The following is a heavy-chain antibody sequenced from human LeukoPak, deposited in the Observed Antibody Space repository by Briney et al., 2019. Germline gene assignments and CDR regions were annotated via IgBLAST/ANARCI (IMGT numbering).Heavy chain of an antibody. CDR3: AKGHSSSWSPLDY. CDR1: GFTFSSYW. CDR2: IKQDGSEK. J-gene: IGHJ4*02. Sequence: GGSLRLSCAASGFTFSSYWMSWVRQAPGKGLEWVANIKQDGSEKYYVDSVKGRFTISRDNAKNSLYLQMNSLRAEDMALYYCAKGHSSSWSPLDYWGQGTLVTVSS. V-gene: IGHV3-7*03. D-gene: IGHD6-13*01.